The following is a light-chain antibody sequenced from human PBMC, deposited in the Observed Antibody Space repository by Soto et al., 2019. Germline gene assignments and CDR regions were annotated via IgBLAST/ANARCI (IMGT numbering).Light chain of an antibody. CDR2: AAS. Sequence: DIQMTQSPFSLSGSVGDTVAITCRASQSVSIYLNWYQQKPGKSPKLLIYAASTLQTGVPSRFSGSGSGTDFTLTISSLQPEDFATYYCQQSYSPSLTFGGGTKVEIK. V-gene: IGKV1-39*01. J-gene: IGKJ4*01. CDR3: QQSYSPSLT. CDR1: QSVSIY.